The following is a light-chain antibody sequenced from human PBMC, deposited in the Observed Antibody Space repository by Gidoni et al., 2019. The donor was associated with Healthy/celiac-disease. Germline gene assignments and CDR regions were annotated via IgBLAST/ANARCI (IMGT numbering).Light chain of an antibody. CDR3: ASWDDSLSGPNWV. Sequence: QSVLTQPPSASGTPGPRVTIACSGSSSNIGSNYVYWYQLRPGTAPKILIYRNNQRPSGVPDRFSCSTSGTTTSLAISGLRSADEADYYCASWDDSLSGPNWVFGGGTKLTVL. CDR1: SSNIGSNY. V-gene: IGLV1-47*02. CDR2: RNN. J-gene: IGLJ3*02.